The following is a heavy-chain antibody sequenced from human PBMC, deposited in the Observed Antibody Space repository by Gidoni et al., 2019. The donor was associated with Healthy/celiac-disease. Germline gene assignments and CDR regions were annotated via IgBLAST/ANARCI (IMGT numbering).Heavy chain of an antibody. V-gene: IGHV3-21*01. Sequence: EVQLVESGGGLVKPGGSLRLSCAASGFTFSSYSMNWVRQAPGKGLEWVSSISSSSSYIYYADSVKGRFTISRDNAKNSLYLQMNSLRAEDTAVYYCARDHDYGDPTLSFDYWGQGTLVTVSS. CDR2: ISSSSSYI. CDR3: ARDHDYGDPTLSFDY. J-gene: IGHJ4*02. CDR1: GFTFSSYS. D-gene: IGHD4-17*01.